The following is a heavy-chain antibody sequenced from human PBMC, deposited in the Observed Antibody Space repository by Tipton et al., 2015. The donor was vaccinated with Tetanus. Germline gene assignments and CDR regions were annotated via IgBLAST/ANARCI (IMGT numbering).Heavy chain of an antibody. CDR2: ISGSGGST. CDR3: AKVQFAEDDY. D-gene: IGHD3-10*01. Sequence: SLRLSCAASGFTFSSYAMSWVRQAPGKGLEWVSVISGSGGSTYYADSVKGRFTISRDKSKNPLYLQMHSLRAEDTAVYYCAKVQFAEDDYWGQGTLVTVSS. V-gene: IGHV3-23*01. CDR1: GFTFSSYA. J-gene: IGHJ4*02.